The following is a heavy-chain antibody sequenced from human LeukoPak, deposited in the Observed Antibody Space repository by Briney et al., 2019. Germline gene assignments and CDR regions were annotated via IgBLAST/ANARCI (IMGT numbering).Heavy chain of an antibody. J-gene: IGHJ4*02. CDR3: ARGKSNLVTGSGSKYYFDY. CDR1: GGSFSGYY. CDR2: INHSGST. Sequence: SETLSLTCAVYGGSFSGYYWSWIRQPPGKGREWIGEINHSGSTNYNPSLKSRVTISVDTSKNQFSLKLSSVTAADTAVYYCARGKSNLVTGSGSKYYFDYWGQGTLVTVSS. V-gene: IGHV4-34*01. D-gene: IGHD3-10*01.